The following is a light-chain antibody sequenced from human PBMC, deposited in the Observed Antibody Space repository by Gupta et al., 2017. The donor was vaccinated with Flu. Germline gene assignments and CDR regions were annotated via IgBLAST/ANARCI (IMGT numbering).Light chain of an antibody. CDR1: QSVGYN. V-gene: IGKV3-15*01. Sequence: ERVLTQSAATLSVSQGERATLSCGASQSVGYNLAWYQQQPGQAPRLLIYGATVRATGVPARFSGSGSGTEFTLTISSLRSEDFAVYYCQQYNNWPPWTFGQGTKVEIK. CDR2: GAT. CDR3: QQYNNWPPWT. J-gene: IGKJ1*01.